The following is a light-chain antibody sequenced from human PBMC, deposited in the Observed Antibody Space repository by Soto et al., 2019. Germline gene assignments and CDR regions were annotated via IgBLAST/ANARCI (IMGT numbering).Light chain of an antibody. CDR1: QGITSY. Sequence: IQLTQSPSSLSASVGDIVTITCRASQGITSYLALYQQRPGKAPGLLIYSASTLQSGVPSRFSGSGYGTDFSLTISNLQPEDIATYYCQQYENLPTFGQGTRLEIK. CDR3: QQYENLPT. V-gene: IGKV1-9*01. CDR2: SAS. J-gene: IGKJ5*01.